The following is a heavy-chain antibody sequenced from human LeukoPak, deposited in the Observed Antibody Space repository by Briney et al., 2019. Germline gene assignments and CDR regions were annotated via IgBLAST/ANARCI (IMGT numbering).Heavy chain of an antibody. D-gene: IGHD6-13*01. Sequence: PSVTLSLTCAVSGGSISSSNWWSWVRQPPGKGLEWIGEIYHSGSTNYNPSLKSRVTISVDKSKNQFSLKLSSVTAADTAVYYCARRSRIAAAGTQFDYWGQGTLVTVSS. CDR1: GGSISSSNW. V-gene: IGHV4-4*02. CDR3: ARRSRIAAAGTQFDY. CDR2: IYHSGST. J-gene: IGHJ4*02.